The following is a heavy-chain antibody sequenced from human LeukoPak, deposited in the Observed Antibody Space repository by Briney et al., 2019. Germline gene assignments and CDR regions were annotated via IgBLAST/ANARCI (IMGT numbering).Heavy chain of an antibody. CDR2: INWNGGST. Sequence: GGSLRLSXAASGFTFDDYGMSWVRQAPGKGLEWVSGINWNGGSTCYADSVKGRFTISRDNAKTSLYLQMNSLRAEDTALYYCARGVAVAGTLDAFDIWGQGTMVTVSS. CDR3: ARGVAVAGTLDAFDI. CDR1: GFTFDDYG. D-gene: IGHD6-19*01. V-gene: IGHV3-20*04. J-gene: IGHJ3*02.